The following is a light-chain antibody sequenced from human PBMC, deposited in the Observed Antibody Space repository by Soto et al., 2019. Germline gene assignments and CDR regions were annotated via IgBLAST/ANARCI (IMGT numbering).Light chain of an antibody. J-gene: IGKJ5*01. CDR3: QQSYSTLIT. Sequence: DIQMTQSPSSLSASVGDRVTITCRASQSISSYLNWYQQKPGKAPKLLIYAASSLQSGVPSRFSGRESETDFTLTISSLQPDDFATYYCQQSYSTLITFGQGTRLELK. CDR1: QSISSY. V-gene: IGKV1-39*01. CDR2: AAS.